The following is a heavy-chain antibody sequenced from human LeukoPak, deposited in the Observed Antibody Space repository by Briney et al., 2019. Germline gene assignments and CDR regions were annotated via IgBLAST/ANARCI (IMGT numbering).Heavy chain of an antibody. V-gene: IGHV5-51*01. J-gene: IGHJ4*02. CDR1: GYSFTSYW. Sequence: GESLKISCKGSGYSFTSYWIGWVRQMPGKGLEWMGIIYPGDFDTRYSPSFQGHVTISVDKSISTAYLQWSSLKASDTAMYFCAVPMVRGVYGKSYFDYWGQGTLVTVSS. D-gene: IGHD3-10*01. CDR3: AVPMVRGVYGKSYFDY. CDR2: IYPGDFDT.